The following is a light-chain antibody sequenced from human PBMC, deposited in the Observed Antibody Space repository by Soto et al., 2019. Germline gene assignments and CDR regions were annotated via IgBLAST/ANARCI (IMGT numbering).Light chain of an antibody. CDR1: QSISSS. V-gene: IGKV3-20*01. CDR2: DAS. CDR3: QQYGSSQIT. J-gene: IGKJ5*01. Sequence: VLTQSSGTLSMSPRERATLSCRHSQSISSSLAWYQQKPVLAPALIISDASNRASGIPDRFSGSWYGTDGIIIIIRRVPEDGSVYYCQQYGSSQITFGQGTQLDIK.